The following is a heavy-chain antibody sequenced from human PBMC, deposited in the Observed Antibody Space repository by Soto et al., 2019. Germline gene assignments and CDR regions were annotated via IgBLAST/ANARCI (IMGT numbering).Heavy chain of an antibody. V-gene: IGHV4-34*01. CDR3: ARGGQGSSWYGRGYGMDV. CDR1: GGSFSGYY. J-gene: IGHJ6*02. Sequence: SETLSLTFAVYGGSFSGYYWSWIRQPPGEGLEWIGEINHSGSTNYNPSLKSRVTISVDTSKNQFSLKLSSVTAADTAVYYCARGGQGSSWYGRGYGMDVWGQGTTVTVSS. D-gene: IGHD6-13*01. CDR2: INHSGST.